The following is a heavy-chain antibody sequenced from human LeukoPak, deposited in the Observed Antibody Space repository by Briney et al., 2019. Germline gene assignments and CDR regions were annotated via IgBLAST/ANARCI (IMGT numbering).Heavy chain of an antibody. V-gene: IGHV3-23*01. J-gene: IGHJ4*02. CDR1: GFTFSDYY. D-gene: IGHD6-13*01. CDR3: AHISSSWPDY. Sequence: GGSLRLSCAASGFTFSDYYMSWIRQAPGKGLEWVSAISGSGGSTYYADSVKGRFTISRDNSKNTLYLQMNSLRAEDTAVYYCAHISSSWPDYWGQGTLVTVSS. CDR2: ISGSGGST.